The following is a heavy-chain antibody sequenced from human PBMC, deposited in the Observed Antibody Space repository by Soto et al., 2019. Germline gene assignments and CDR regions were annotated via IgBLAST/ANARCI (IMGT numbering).Heavy chain of an antibody. CDR3: ASNLDSSSPGAFDI. D-gene: IGHD6-6*01. CDR2: ISSSGSTI. V-gene: IGHV3-11*01. J-gene: IGHJ3*02. Sequence: GGSLRLSCAASGFTFSDYYMSWIRQAPGKGLEWVSYISSSGSTIYYADSVKGRFTISRDNAKNSLYLQMNSLRAEDTAVYYCASNLDSSSPGAFDIWGQGTMVTVSS. CDR1: GFTFSDYY.